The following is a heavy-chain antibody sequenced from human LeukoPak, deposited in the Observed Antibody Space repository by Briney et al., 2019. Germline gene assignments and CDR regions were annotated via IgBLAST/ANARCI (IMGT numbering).Heavy chain of an antibody. V-gene: IGHV3-23*01. Sequence: GGSLRLSCAASGFTFSSYAMSWVRQAPGKGLEWVSAISGSGGSTYYADSVKGRLTISRDNSKNTLYLQMNSLRAEDTAVYYCAKDSQWELREGYFDYWGQGTLVTVSS. D-gene: IGHD1-26*01. J-gene: IGHJ4*02. CDR2: ISGSGGST. CDR1: GFTFSSYA. CDR3: AKDSQWELREGYFDY.